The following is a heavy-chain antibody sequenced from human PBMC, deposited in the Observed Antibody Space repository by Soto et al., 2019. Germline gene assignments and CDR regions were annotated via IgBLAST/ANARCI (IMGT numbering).Heavy chain of an antibody. J-gene: IGHJ6*03. CDR3: ARDRYYYYMDV. Sequence: GGSLRLSFAVSGFTVSSNYMSWVRQAPGKGLEWVSVIYSGGITYYADSVKGRFTISRDNSRNTLYLQMSSLRAEDTAVYYCARDRYYYYMDVWGKGTTVTVSS. CDR2: IYSGGIT. CDR1: GFTVSSNY. V-gene: IGHV3-66*01.